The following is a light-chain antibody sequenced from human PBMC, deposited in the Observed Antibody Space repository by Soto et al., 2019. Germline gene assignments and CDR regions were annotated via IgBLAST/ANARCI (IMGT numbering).Light chain of an antibody. CDR2: DAS. Sequence: DIQMTQSPSSLSASVGDRVTITCQASQDISNYLNWYRQKPGKAPKLLIYDASNLETGVPSRFSGSGSGTDFTFTISSLQPEDIATYYCQQYDNLLTFXGGTKADIK. J-gene: IGKJ4*01. CDR1: QDISNY. CDR3: QQYDNLLT. V-gene: IGKV1-33*01.